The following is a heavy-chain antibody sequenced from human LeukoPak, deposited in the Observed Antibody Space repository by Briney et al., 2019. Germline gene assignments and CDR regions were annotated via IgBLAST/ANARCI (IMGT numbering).Heavy chain of an antibody. Sequence: PGGSLRLSCAASGFIFRNYAMSWVRQAPGKGLEWVSAITGSGDTTYYADSVKGRFTISRDNSKSTLYVEMNTLRAEDTAVYYCAKWGDYDILTGYVSDFWGQGTLVTVSS. CDR2: ITGSGDTT. J-gene: IGHJ4*02. V-gene: IGHV3-23*01. D-gene: IGHD3-9*01. CDR1: GFIFRNYA. CDR3: AKWGDYDILTGYVSDF.